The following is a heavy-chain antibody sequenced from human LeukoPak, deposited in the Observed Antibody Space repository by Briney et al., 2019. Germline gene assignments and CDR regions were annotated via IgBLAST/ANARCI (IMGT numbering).Heavy chain of an antibody. CDR1: GYTFTNYD. Sequence: ASVKVSCKASGYTFTNYDIIWVRQATGQGLEWMGWMNPNSGSTGYAQKFQVRITVTRDTSISTAYMELSSLRSEDTAVYYCARAPIDSENSAYYSDFDYWGQGTLVTVSS. D-gene: IGHD3-22*01. CDR2: MNPNSGST. V-gene: IGHV1-8*01. J-gene: IGHJ4*02. CDR3: ARAPIDSENSAYYSDFDY.